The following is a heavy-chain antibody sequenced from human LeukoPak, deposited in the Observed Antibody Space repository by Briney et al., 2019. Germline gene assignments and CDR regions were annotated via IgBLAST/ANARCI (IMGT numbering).Heavy chain of an antibody. V-gene: IGHV3-23*01. Sequence: GGSLRLSCAASGFIFDDYAMHWVRLAPGKGPEWVSVISGGDGDTYYPDSVKGRFTISRDNSKNRLYMQMNSLRAEDTALYYCARYGGGVVVFDYWGQGILVTVSS. CDR1: GFIFDDYA. J-gene: IGHJ4*02. CDR2: ISGGDGDT. D-gene: IGHD3-3*01. CDR3: ARYGGGVVVFDY.